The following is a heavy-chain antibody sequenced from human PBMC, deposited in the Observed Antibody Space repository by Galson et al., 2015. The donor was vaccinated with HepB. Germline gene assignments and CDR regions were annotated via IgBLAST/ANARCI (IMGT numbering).Heavy chain of an antibody. CDR2: ITPLFGTA. V-gene: IGHV1-69*13. D-gene: IGHD3-22*01. CDR3: ARQYDASGYYAY. Sequence: SVKVSCKASGGIFSRYTISWVRQAPGQGLEWMGGITPLFGTAKYAQRFQGRVTITADGSTRTTYMELSSLRSEDTAVYYCARQYDASGYYAYWGQGTLVTVSS. J-gene: IGHJ4*02. CDR1: GGIFSRYT.